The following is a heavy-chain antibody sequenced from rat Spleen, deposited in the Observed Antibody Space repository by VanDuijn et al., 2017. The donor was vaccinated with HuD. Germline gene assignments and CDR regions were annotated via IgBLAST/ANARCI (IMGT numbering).Heavy chain of an antibody. Sequence: EVQLQESGPGLVKPSQSLSLTCSVTAYSITNNYWVWIRKFPGNKVEWMGYINSAGSTIYNPSLNSRISITRDTSKNQFFLQVNSLSTEDTAIYYCAREPPGYGYCVTDAWGQGASVTVSS. CDR1: AYSITNNY. CDR2: INSAGST. V-gene: IGHV3-3*01. D-gene: IGHD4-3*01. CDR3: AREPPGYGYCVTDA. J-gene: IGHJ4*01.